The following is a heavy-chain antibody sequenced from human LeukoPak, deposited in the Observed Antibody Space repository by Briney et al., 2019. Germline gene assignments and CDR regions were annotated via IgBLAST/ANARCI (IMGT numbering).Heavy chain of an antibody. CDR1: GYTFTSYD. CDR2: ISGSYGNP. D-gene: IGHD1-26*01. V-gene: IGHV1-18*01. CDR3: ARTSQGSYLDY. J-gene: IGHJ4*02. Sequence: GASVKVSCKASGYTFTSYDFTWVRQAPGQGLEWMGWISGSYGNPNYEQKLQGRVTMTTDTSTSTAYMELRSLRSDDTAVYYCARTSQGSYLDYWGQGTLVTVSS.